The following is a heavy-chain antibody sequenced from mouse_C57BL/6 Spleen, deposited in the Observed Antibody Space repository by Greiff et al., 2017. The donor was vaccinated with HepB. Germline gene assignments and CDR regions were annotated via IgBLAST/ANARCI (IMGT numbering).Heavy chain of an antibody. J-gene: IGHJ3*01. CDR3: ARRDDYDNIGPY. CDR1: GYAFSSSW. V-gene: IGHV1-82*01. Sequence: QVQLQQSGPELVKPGASVKISCKASGYAFSSSWMNWVKQRPGKGLEWIGRIYPGDGDTNYNGKFKGKATLTADKSSSTAYMQLSSLTSEDSAVYFCARRDDYDNIGPYWGQGTLVTVSA. D-gene: IGHD2-4*01. CDR2: IYPGDGDT.